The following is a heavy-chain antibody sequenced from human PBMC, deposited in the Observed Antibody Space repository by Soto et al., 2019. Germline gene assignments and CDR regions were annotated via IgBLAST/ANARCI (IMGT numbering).Heavy chain of an antibody. Sequence: PSQTLSLTCAISGDSVSSNSAAWNWIRQSPSRGLEWLGGTYYRAKWFNDYAVSVKSRITISPDTSKNQFSLQLNSVTPEDTAVYYCARDRDGSGRTDFDCWGQGTLVTVSS. V-gene: IGHV6-1*01. D-gene: IGHD6-19*01. CDR3: ARDRDGSGRTDFDC. J-gene: IGHJ4*02. CDR1: GDSVSSNSAA. CDR2: TYYRAKWFN.